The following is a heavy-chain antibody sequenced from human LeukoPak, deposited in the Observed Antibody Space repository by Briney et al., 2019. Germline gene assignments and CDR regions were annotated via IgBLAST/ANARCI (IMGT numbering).Heavy chain of an antibody. CDR1: GGTFSSYA. V-gene: IGHV1-69*05. Sequence: GASVKVSCKASGGTFSSYAISWVRQAPGQGLEWMGGIIPIFGTANYAQKFQGRVTITTDESTSTAYMELSGLRSEDTAVYYCARESRLGLYFDYWGQGTLVTVSS. CDR2: IIPIFGTA. J-gene: IGHJ4*02. CDR3: ARESRLGLYFDY. D-gene: IGHD5/OR15-5a*01.